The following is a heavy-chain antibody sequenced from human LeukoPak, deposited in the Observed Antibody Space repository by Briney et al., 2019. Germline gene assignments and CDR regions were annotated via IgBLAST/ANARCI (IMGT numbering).Heavy chain of an antibody. Sequence: ASVKVSCKASGYTFTGYYMHWVRQAPGQGLEWMGGTIPIFGTANYAQKFQGRVTITADKSTSTAYMELSSLRSEDTAVYYCARWLRYSSGWPDNWFDPWGQGTLVTVSS. CDR3: ARWLRYSSGWPDNWFDP. D-gene: IGHD6-19*01. V-gene: IGHV1-69*06. CDR2: TIPIFGTA. CDR1: GYTFTGYY. J-gene: IGHJ5*02.